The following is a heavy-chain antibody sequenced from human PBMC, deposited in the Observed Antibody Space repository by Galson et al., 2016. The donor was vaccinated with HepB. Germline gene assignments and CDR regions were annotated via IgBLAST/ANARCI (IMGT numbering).Heavy chain of an antibody. J-gene: IGHJ6*02. D-gene: IGHD3-3*01. CDR1: GYSFTKFG. Sequence: SVKVSCKASGYSFTKFGISWMRQAPGQGLEWMGWISGYNGDTNYTQKVQGRVTMTTDTSTSTAYMELRSLKSDDTAVYYCARDHFGLEWLSRYGMDVWGQGTTVTVSS. CDR2: ISGYNGDT. CDR3: ARDHFGLEWLSRYGMDV. V-gene: IGHV1-18*01.